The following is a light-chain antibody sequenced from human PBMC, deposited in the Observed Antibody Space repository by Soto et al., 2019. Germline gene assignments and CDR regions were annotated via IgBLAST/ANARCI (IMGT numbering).Light chain of an antibody. CDR1: QGISSY. J-gene: IGKJ1*01. V-gene: IGKV1-8*01. CDR3: QQYYSYPLT. CDR2: AAS. Sequence: AVQLTQSPSSLSASLGDRVTITCWASQGISSYLAWYQQKPGKAPKLLIYAASTLQSGVPSRFSGSGYGTDFNLTISCLQSEDFATYYCQQYYSYPLTFGQGTKVDIK.